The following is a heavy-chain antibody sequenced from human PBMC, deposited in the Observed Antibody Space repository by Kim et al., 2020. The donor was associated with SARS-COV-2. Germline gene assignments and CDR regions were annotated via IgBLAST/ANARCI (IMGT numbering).Heavy chain of an antibody. Sequence: SETLSVTCTVSGGSISSGGYYWSWIRQHPGKGLEWIGYIYYSGSTYYNPSLKSRVTISVDTSKNQFSLKLSSVTAADTAVYYCARAGYCGGDCYSDYWGQGTLVTVSS. CDR2: IYYSGST. J-gene: IGHJ4*02. D-gene: IGHD2-21*02. V-gene: IGHV4-31*03. CDR3: ARAGYCGGDCYSDY. CDR1: GGSISSGGYY.